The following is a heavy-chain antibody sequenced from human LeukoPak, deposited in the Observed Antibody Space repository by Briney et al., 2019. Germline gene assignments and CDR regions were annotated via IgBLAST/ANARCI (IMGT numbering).Heavy chain of an antibody. Sequence: SETLSLTCGVSGGSITSTNYWTWVRQPPGKVLEWIGEVNLQGSTNYNPSLMGRFAISVDMSENQISLQLTSVTAADTAVYYCAREGGPYRPLDYSGQGTLVTVSS. V-gene: IGHV4-4*02. CDR3: AREGGPYRPLDY. CDR2: VNLQGST. J-gene: IGHJ4*02. CDR1: GGSITSTNY.